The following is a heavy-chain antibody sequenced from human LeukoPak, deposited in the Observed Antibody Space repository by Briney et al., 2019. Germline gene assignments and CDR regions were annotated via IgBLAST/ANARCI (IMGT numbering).Heavy chain of an antibody. Sequence: ASVKVSCKASGYTFTGYYMHSVRQAPGQGLQWMGWINPNSGGTNYAQKFQGRVTMTRDTSISTAYMELSRLRSDDTAVYYCARVIGVVVVAATPHFDYWGQGTLVTVSS. J-gene: IGHJ4*02. D-gene: IGHD2-15*01. CDR3: ARVIGVVVVAATPHFDY. CDR1: GYTFTGYY. CDR2: INPNSGGT. V-gene: IGHV1-2*02.